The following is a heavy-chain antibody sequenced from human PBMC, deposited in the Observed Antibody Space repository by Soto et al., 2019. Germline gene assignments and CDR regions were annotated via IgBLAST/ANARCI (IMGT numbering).Heavy chain of an antibody. CDR2: MNPNSGNT. CDR1: GYTFTSYD. Sequence: ASVKVSCKASGYTFTSYDINWVRQATGQGLEWMGWMNPNSGNTGYAQKFQGRVTMTRNTSISTAYMELSSLRSEDTAVYYCARVYFGSGSYYTNYYYYYMDVWGKGTTVTVSS. J-gene: IGHJ6*03. V-gene: IGHV1-8*01. D-gene: IGHD3-10*01. CDR3: ARVYFGSGSYYTNYYYYYMDV.